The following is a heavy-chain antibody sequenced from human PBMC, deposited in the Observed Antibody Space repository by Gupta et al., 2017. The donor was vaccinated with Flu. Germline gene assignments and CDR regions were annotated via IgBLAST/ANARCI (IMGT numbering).Heavy chain of an antibody. V-gene: IGHV3-30*18. Sequence: QVQLVESGGGVVQPVRSLRLSWAASGCTFSRYAMHWVRQAPGKGLEWVAVISYDGSNKYYADSVKGRFTISRDNSKNTLYLQMNSLRAEDTAVYYCAKSRGSSSSRANWFDPWGQGTLVTVSS. CDR3: AKSRGSSSSRANWFDP. D-gene: IGHD6-6*01. CDR1: GCTFSRYA. CDR2: ISYDGSNK. J-gene: IGHJ5*02.